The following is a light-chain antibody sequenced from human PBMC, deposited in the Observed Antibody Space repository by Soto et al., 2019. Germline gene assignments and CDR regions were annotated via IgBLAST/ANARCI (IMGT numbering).Light chain of an antibody. J-gene: IGLJ3*02. V-gene: IGLV1-47*02. CDR2: SNN. CDR1: SSNIGSNY. CDR3: AAWDDSLSGWV. Sequence: QSVLTQPPSASGTPGQRVTISCSGSSSNIGSNYVYWYQQLPGTAPKLLIYSNNQRPSVVPDRFSGSKSGTSASLAISGLRYEDEADYYCAAWDDSLSGWVFGGGTKLTVL.